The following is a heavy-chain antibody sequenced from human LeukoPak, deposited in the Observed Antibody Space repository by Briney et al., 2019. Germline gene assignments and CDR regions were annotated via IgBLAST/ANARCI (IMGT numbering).Heavy chain of an antibody. J-gene: IGHJ5*02. CDR1: GYSISSGYY. D-gene: IGHD3-9*01. CDR2: IYYSGST. CDR3: ARRDYDILTGYNTYNWFDP. V-gene: IGHV4-38-2*02. Sequence: SETLSLTCTVSGYSISSGYYWGWIRQPPGQGLEWIGSIYYSGSTYYNPSLKSRVTISVDTSKNQFSLKLSSVTAADTAVYYCARRDYDILTGYNTYNWFDPWGQGTLVTVSS.